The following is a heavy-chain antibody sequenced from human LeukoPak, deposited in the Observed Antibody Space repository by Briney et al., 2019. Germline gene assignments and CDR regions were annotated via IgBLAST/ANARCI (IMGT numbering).Heavy chain of an antibody. Sequence: SETLSLTCTVSGGSISSSSHYWAWIRRPPGKGLEWIGSVYYNGDTHYSPSLKSPVTISVDTSKNHFSLRLSSVTAADTAVYYCASVANYYYYGMDVWGQGTTVTVSS. CDR1: GGSISSSSHY. D-gene: IGHD5-12*01. J-gene: IGHJ6*02. CDR3: ASVANYYYYGMDV. V-gene: IGHV4-39*02. CDR2: VYYNGDT.